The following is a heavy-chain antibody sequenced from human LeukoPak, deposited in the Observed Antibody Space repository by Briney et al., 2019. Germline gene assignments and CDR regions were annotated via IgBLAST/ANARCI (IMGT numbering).Heavy chain of an antibody. D-gene: IGHD6-13*01. J-gene: IGHJ4*02. CDR1: GFTVSSNY. CDR3: AKDPGSSWYGYFDY. Sequence: PGGSLRLSCAASGFTVSSNYMSWVRQAPGKGLEWVSIIYSGGSTYYADSVKGRFTISRDNSKNTLFLQMNSLRAEATAVYYCAKDPGSSWYGYFDYWGQGTLVTVSS. CDR2: IYSGGST. V-gene: IGHV3-53*01.